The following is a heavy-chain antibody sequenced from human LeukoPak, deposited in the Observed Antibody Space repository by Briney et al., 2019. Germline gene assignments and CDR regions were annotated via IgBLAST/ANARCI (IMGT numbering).Heavy chain of an antibody. V-gene: IGHV3-21*01. CDR1: GFTFSSYA. D-gene: IGHD2-2*01. CDR3: ARDPQDCSSTSCYLNWFDP. J-gene: IGHJ5*02. CDR2: ISGSSSYI. Sequence: GGSLRLSCAASGFTFSSYAMSWVRQAPGKGLEWVSAISGSSSYIYYADSVKGRFTISRDNAKNSLYLQMNSLRAEDTAVYYCARDPQDCSSTSCYLNWFDPWGQGTLVTVSS.